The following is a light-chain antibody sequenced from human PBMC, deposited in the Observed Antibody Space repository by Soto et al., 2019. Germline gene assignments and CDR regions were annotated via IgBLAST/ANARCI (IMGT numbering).Light chain of an antibody. Sequence: QSVVTQPPSASGTPGQRVTISCSGSSSNIGSNYVYWYQQLPGTAPKLLIYRNNQRPSGVPDRFSGSKSGTSASLAISGLRSEDEADYYCAAWDDSPPGVVFGGGTKVTVL. CDR2: RNN. CDR1: SSNIGSNY. V-gene: IGLV1-47*01. CDR3: AAWDDSPPGVV. J-gene: IGLJ2*01.